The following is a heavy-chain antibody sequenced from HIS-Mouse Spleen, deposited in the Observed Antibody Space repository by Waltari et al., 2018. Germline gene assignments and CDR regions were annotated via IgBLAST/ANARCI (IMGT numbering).Heavy chain of an antibody. Sequence: QLQLQESGPGLVKASETLSLTCTVPGGSISSSSYYWGWIRQPPGKGLEWIGSIYYSGSTYYNPSLKSRVTISVDTSKNQFSLKLSSVTAADMAVYYCAREIPYSSSWYDWYFDLWGRGTLVTVSS. V-gene: IGHV4-39*07. J-gene: IGHJ2*01. CDR3: AREIPYSSSWYDWYFDL. D-gene: IGHD6-13*01. CDR2: IYYSGST. CDR1: GGSISSSSYY.